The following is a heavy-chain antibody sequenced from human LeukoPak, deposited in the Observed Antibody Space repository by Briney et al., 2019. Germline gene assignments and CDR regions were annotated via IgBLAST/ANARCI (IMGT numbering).Heavy chain of an antibody. J-gene: IGHJ4*01. V-gene: IGHV4-39*01. CDR1: AGSISSSSYY. CDR3: GRQRRYHYDSANNRFSDL. Sequence: SQTLSLTCTLSAGSISSSSYYWGWIRQPPGKGLEWFGRVFYRGITYYNPSLKSRVPISVATSKNPFSLRQCSVTAADTAAYYCGRQRRYHYDSANNRFSDLWGQGTRVTVSS. CDR2: VFYRGIT. D-gene: IGHD3-22*01.